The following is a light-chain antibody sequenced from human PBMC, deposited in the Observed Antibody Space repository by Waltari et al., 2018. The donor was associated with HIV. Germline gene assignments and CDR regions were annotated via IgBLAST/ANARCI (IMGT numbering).Light chain of an antibody. CDR2: KDK. CDR1: ELAKQY. V-gene: IGLV3-25*03. Sequence: SYELTQPPSVSVSPGQTASITCSGTELAKQYVYWYRQKAGQAPLEIMSKDKERPPGIPDRFSGSNSGTTATLTISPVQSEDEAQYYCQSADSTGLYWVFGGGTKLTVL. CDR3: QSADSTGLYWV. J-gene: IGLJ3*02.